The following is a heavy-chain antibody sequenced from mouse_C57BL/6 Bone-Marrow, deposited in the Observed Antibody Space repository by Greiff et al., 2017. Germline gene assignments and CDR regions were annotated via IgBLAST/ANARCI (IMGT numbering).Heavy chain of an antibody. J-gene: IGHJ1*03. D-gene: IGHD1-1*01. CDR1: GYTFTSYW. CDR2: IYPGDGDT. CDR3: ARWEITTVVARGGYFDV. Sequence: QVHVKQSGAELVKPGASVKLSSKASGYTFTSYWMHWVKQRPGKGLEWIGRIYPGDGDTNYNGKFKGKATLTADKSSSTAYMQLSSLTSEDSAVYFCARWEITTVVARGGYFDVWGTGTTVTVSS. V-gene: IGHV1-82*01.